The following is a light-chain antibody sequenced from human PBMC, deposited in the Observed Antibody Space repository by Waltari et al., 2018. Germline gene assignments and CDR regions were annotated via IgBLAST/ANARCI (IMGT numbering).Light chain of an antibody. CDR2: GAS. Sequence: EIVLTQSPGSLSSSPGERVTLSCRASQSVSRALAWYQQKPGQPLRLLIFGASNRATGIPDRFSGSGSGTDFSLTISRLEPEDFAVYYCQHYVRLPATFGQGTKVEIK. CDR1: QSVSRA. V-gene: IGKV3-20*01. J-gene: IGKJ1*01. CDR3: QHYVRLPAT.